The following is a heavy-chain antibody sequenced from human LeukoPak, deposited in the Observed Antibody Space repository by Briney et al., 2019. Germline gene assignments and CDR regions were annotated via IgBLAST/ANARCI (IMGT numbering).Heavy chain of an antibody. CDR2: ISSSGSTI. CDR1: GFTVSSNY. J-gene: IGHJ4*02. V-gene: IGHV3-11*04. D-gene: IGHD5-12*01. Sequence: GGSLRLSCAASGFTVSSNYMSWIRQAPGKGLEWVSYISSSGSTIYYADSVKGRFTISRDNAKNSLYLQMNSLRAEDTAVYYCARVGQGKWLRSAVFDYWGQGTLVTVSS. CDR3: ARVGQGKWLRSAVFDY.